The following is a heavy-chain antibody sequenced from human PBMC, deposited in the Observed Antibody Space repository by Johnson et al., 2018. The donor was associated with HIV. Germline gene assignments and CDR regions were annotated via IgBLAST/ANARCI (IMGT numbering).Heavy chain of an antibody. CDR2: ISYDGRNK. J-gene: IGHJ3*02. Sequence: QMLLVESGGGVVQPGRSLRLSCAASGFTFSSYAMHWVRQAPGKGLEWVAVISYDGRNKYYADSVKGRFTISRDNSKNTLYLQMNSLRAEDTAVYYCARVRLPDAFDIWGQGTMVTVSS. V-gene: IGHV3-30-3*01. CDR3: ARVRLPDAFDI. CDR1: GFTFSSYA.